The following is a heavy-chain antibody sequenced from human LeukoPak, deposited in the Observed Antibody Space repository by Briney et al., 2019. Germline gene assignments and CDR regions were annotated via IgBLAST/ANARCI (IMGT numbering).Heavy chain of an antibody. J-gene: IGHJ4*02. V-gene: IGHV3-23*01. D-gene: IGHD6-19*01. CDR2: ISGSGGST. CDR3: AKIPPSQAVAVDY. CDR1: GFTLTSKA. Sequence: GGSLRLSCAASGFTLTSKARTGVGQAQGKGRGGASAISGSGGSTYYADSVKGRFTISRDNSKNTLYLQMNSLRAEDTAVYYCAKIPPSQAVAVDYWGQGTLVTVSS.